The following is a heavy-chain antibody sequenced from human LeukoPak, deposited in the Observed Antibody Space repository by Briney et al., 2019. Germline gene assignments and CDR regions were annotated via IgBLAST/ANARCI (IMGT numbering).Heavy chain of an antibody. CDR2: ISTSGST. CDR1: GVSISSYY. J-gene: IGHJ5*02. Sequence: SETVSLTCTVSGVSISSYYWSWIRQSAGKGLEWIGRISTSGSTNHNPSLKSRVTTSVDTSKNQFSLKLSSVTAADTAVYYCARDAGCPDWFDPWGQGTLVTVSS. CDR3: ARDAGCPDWFDP. V-gene: IGHV4-4*07.